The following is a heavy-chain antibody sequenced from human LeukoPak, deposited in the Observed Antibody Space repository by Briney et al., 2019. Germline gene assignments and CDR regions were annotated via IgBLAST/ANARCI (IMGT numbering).Heavy chain of an antibody. Sequence: SGGSLRLSCAASGFTFSSYSMSWVRQAPGKGLEWVSVISGSGDSTYYADSVKGRFTISRDNSKNTLYLQMNSLRAEDTAVYFCARDDSDIVATTKAFDFWGQGTLVTVSS. CDR1: GFTFSSYS. J-gene: IGHJ4*02. V-gene: IGHV3-23*01. CDR3: ARDDSDIVATTKAFDF. D-gene: IGHD5-12*01. CDR2: ISGSGDST.